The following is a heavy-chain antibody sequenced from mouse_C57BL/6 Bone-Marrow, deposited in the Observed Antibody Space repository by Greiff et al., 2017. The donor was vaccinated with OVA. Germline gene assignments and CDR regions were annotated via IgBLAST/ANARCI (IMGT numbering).Heavy chain of an antibody. J-gene: IGHJ1*03. D-gene: IGHD1-1*02. Sequence: EVKLVESGGGLVKPGGSLKLSCAASGFTFSDYGMHWVRQAPEKGLEWVAYISSGSSTIYYADTVKGRFTIARDNAKNTLFLQMTRLRSEDTAMYYCAREGSTYWYFDVWGTGTTVTVAS. V-gene: IGHV5-17*01. CDR1: GFTFSDYG. CDR3: AREGSTYWYFDV. CDR2: ISSGSSTI.